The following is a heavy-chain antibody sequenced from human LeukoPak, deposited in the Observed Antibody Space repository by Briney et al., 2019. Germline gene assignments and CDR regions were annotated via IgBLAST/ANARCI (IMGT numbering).Heavy chain of an antibody. CDR3: ARDRDLQQLVGNYYYMDV. Sequence: PGGSLRLSCAASGFTFSSYSMNWVRQAPGKGLEWVSYISSSSSTIYYADSAKGRLTISRDNAKNSLYLQMNSLRAEDTAVYYCARDRDLQQLVGNYYYMDVWGKGTTVTVSS. V-gene: IGHV3-48*01. D-gene: IGHD6-13*01. J-gene: IGHJ6*03. CDR1: GFTFSSYS. CDR2: ISSSSSTI.